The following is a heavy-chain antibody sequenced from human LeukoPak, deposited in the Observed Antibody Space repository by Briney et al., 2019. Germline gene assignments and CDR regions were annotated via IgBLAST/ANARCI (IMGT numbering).Heavy chain of an antibody. V-gene: IGHV4-30-4*07. Sequence: SQTLSLTCAVSGGSISSGGYSWSWIRQPPGTGLEWIGYIYYSGSTNYNPSLKSRVTISVDTSKNQFSLKLSSVTAADTAVYYCARHSPLKNWFDPWGQGTLVTVSS. CDR3: ARHSPLKNWFDP. CDR1: GGSISSGGYS. CDR2: IYYSGST. J-gene: IGHJ5*02.